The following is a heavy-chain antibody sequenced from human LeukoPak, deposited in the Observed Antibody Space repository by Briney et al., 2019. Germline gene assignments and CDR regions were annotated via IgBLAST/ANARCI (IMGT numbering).Heavy chain of an antibody. CDR2: ISYDGSNK. J-gene: IGHJ4*02. V-gene: IGHV3-30*03. Sequence: GGSLRLSCAASGFTFSSYSMNWVRQAPGKGLEWVAVISYDGSNKYYADSVKGRFTISRDNSKNTLYLQMNSLRAEDTAVYYCARDQTSTYWGQGTLVTVSS. D-gene: IGHD3-3*02. CDR1: GFTFSSYS. CDR3: ARDQTSTY.